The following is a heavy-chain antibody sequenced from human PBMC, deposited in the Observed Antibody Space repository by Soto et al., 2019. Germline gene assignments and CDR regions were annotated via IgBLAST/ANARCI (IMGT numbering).Heavy chain of an antibody. CDR3: ATMYSSGWYYYYYGMDV. V-gene: IGHV4-34*01. CDR2: INHSGST. CDR1: GGSFSGYY. Sequence: SETLSLTCAVYGGSFSGYYWSWIRQPPGKGLEWIGEINHSGSTNYNPSLKSRVTISVDTSKNKFSLKLSSVTAADTAVYYCATMYSSGWYYYYYGMDVWGQGTTVTVSS. D-gene: IGHD6-19*01. J-gene: IGHJ6*02.